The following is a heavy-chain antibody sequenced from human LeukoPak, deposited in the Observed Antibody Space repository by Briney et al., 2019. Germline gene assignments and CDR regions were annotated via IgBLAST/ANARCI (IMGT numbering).Heavy chain of an antibody. CDR1: GFISSSYA. Sequence: GGSLRLSCAASGFISSSYAMHWVRQAPGKGLEWVAVISYDGSNKYYADSVKGRFTISRDNSKNTLYLQMNSLRAEDTAVYYCARDQDDYGGHDPWGQGTLVTVSS. CDR2: ISYDGSNK. CDR3: ARDQDDYGGHDP. J-gene: IGHJ5*02. D-gene: IGHD4-23*01. V-gene: IGHV3-30-3*01.